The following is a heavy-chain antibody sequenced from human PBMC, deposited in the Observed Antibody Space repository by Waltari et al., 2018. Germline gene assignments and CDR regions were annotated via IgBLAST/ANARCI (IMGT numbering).Heavy chain of an antibody. CDR3: ARVVISTYYYYYMDV. V-gene: IGHV3-21*01. Sequence: EVQLVESGGGLVKPGGSLRLSCAASGFTFSSYSMNWVSQAPGKGLGWVSSISSSSDYIYYADSVKGRFTISRDNAKNSLYLPMNSLRAEDTAVYYCARVVISTYYYYYMDVWGKGTTVTVSS. CDR2: ISSSSDYI. CDR1: GFTFSSYS. J-gene: IGHJ6*03.